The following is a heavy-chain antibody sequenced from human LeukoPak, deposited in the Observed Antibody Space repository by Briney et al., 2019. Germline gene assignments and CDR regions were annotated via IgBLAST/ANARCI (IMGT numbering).Heavy chain of an antibody. V-gene: IGHV3-23*01. CDR3: ARGPHPRWGSDLDY. D-gene: IGHD2-21*01. CDR2: ISGSGGST. Sequence: GGSLRLSCAASGFTFSSYAMSWVRQAPGKGLEWVSAISGSGGSTYYADSVKGRFTISRDNSKNTLYLQMNSLRAEDTAVYYCARGPHPRWGSDLDYWGQGTLVTVSS. CDR1: GFTFSSYA. J-gene: IGHJ4*02.